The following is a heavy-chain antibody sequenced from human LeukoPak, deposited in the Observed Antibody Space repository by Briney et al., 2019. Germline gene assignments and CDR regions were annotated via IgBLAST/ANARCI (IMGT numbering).Heavy chain of an antibody. Sequence: GESLKISCKGSGYSFTSYWIGWVRQMPGKGLGWMGMIYPGDSDTRYSPSFQGQVTISADKSISTAYLQWSSLKASDTAMYYCARPTYYYDSSGYFDYFDYWGQGTLVTVSS. CDR3: ARPTYYYDSSGYFDYFDY. CDR2: IYPGDSDT. J-gene: IGHJ4*02. D-gene: IGHD3-22*01. V-gene: IGHV5-51*01. CDR1: GYSFTSYW.